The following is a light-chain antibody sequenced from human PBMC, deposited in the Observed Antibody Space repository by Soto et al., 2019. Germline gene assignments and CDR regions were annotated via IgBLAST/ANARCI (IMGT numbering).Light chain of an antibody. V-gene: IGLV2-14*01. CDR2: DVS. CDR3: SSYTSSSTGV. J-gene: IGLJ3*02. Sequence: QSALTQPASVSGSPGQSITISCTGTSSDVGGYNYDSWYQQHPGKAPKLMIYDVSNRPSGVSNRFSGSKSGNTASLTISGLQAEDEADYYCSSYTSSSTGVFGGGTQLTVL. CDR1: SSDVGGYNY.